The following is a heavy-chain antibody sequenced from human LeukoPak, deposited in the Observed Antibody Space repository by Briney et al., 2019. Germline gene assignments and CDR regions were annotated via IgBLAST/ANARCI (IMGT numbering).Heavy chain of an antibody. CDR3: ARVRGYRHIVATIGLLYYFDY. J-gene: IGHJ4*02. CDR2: INHSGST. D-gene: IGHD5-12*01. Sequence: PSETLSLTCTVSGGSISSSSYYWSWIRKPPGKGLEWIGEINHSGSTNYNPSLKSRVTISVDTSKNQFSLKLSSVTAADTAVYYCARVRGYRHIVATIGLLYYFDYWGQGTLVTVSS. V-gene: IGHV4-39*07. CDR1: GGSISSSSYY.